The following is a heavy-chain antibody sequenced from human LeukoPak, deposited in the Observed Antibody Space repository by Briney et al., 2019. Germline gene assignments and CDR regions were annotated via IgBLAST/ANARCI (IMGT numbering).Heavy chain of an antibody. V-gene: IGHV3-64*01. Sequence: GGSLRLSCAASGFTFSSYAMHWVRQAPGKGLEYVSAISSNGGSTYYANSVKGRFTISRDNSKNTLYLQMGSLRAEDMAVYYCARDGGTKGGYYFYFDYWDQGTLVTVSS. D-gene: IGHD3-22*01. J-gene: IGHJ4*02. CDR2: ISSNGGST. CDR3: ARDGGTKGGYYFYFDY. CDR1: GFTFSSYA.